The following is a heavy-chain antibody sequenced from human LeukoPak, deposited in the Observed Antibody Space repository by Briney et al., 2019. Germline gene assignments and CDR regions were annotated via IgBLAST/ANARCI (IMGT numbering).Heavy chain of an antibody. CDR1: GFTFSGYD. CDR2: ISFDGSNK. Sequence: GGSLRLSCVASGFTFSGYDMHWVRQAPGKGLEWVGVISFDGSNKYYADSVKGRFTFSRDNSKNTVYLQMNSLRAEDTAVYYCAKEELGARLDYWGQGTLVTVSS. J-gene: IGHJ4*02. CDR3: AKEELGARLDY. V-gene: IGHV3-30*18. D-gene: IGHD1-26*01.